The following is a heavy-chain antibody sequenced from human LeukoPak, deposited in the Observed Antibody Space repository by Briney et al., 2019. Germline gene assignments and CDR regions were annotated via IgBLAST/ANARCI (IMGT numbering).Heavy chain of an antibody. Sequence: ASMKVSCKASGYTFTAYYMHWLRQAPGQGLQWMGWINPNSGDTNYAQNSQGRVTMTRDTSINTAYMELNRLRSDDTAVYYCARDLSRADYSSGAYPIDSWGQGTLVTVSS. CDR2: INPNSGDT. V-gene: IGHV1-2*02. J-gene: IGHJ4*02. CDR1: GYTFTAYY. D-gene: IGHD3-10*01. CDR3: ARDLSRADYSSGAYPIDS.